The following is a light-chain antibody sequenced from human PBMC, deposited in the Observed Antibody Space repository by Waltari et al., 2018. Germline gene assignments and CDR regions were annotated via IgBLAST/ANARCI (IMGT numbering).Light chain of an antibody. CDR1: SSELGGYNF. Sequence: QSALTQPASVSGSPGQSITLSCPGPSSELGGYNFVSWYQQHPGKAPKVLIYEGTKRPSGISNRFSGSKSGNTASLTISGLQAEDEADYYCCSYAGRITFVVFGGGTKLTVL. CDR2: EGT. V-gene: IGLV2-23*01. J-gene: IGLJ2*01. CDR3: CSYAGRITFVV.